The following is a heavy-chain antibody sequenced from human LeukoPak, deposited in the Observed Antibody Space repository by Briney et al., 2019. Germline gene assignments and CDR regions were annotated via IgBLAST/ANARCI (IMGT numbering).Heavy chain of an antibody. J-gene: IGHJ4*02. V-gene: IGHV3-23*01. CDR2: ITGSGKNT. CDR1: GFIFSNYS. D-gene: IGHD6-6*01. Sequence: GGSLRLSCAASGFIFSNYSMSWVRQAPGKGLEWVSVITGSGKNTYYAESVKGRFTISRDNSKNTLYLQMSSLRAEDTAVYYCARFEYSSSLNDYWGQGTLVTVSS. CDR3: ARFEYSSSLNDY.